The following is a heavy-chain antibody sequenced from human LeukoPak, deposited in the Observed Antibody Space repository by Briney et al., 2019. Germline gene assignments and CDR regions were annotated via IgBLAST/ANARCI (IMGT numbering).Heavy chain of an antibody. CDR3: ARVDSSSSLAFDI. CDR1: GGSISSYY. V-gene: IGHV4-4*07. J-gene: IGHJ3*02. Sequence: SETLSLTCTVSGGSISSYYWSWIRQPAGKGLEWIGRIYTSGSTNYDPSLKSRVTMPVDTSKNQFSLKLSSVTAADTAVYYCARVDSSSSLAFDIWGQGTMVTVSS. D-gene: IGHD6-6*01. CDR2: IYTSGST.